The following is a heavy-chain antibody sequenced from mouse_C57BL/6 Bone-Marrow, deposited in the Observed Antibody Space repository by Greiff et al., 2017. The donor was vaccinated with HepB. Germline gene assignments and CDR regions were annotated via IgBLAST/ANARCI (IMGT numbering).Heavy chain of an antibody. D-gene: IGHD2-4*01. CDR1: GFNIKDDY. V-gene: IGHV14-4*01. CDR2: IDPENGDT. J-gene: IGHJ3*01. CDR3: TTLYDYDGAWFAY. Sequence: EVKLMESGAELVRPGASVKLSCTASGFNIKDDYMHWVKQRPEQGLEWIGWIDPENGDTEYAPKFQGKATITADTSSNTAYLQLSSLTSEDTAVYYCTTLYDYDGAWFAYWGQGTLVTVSA.